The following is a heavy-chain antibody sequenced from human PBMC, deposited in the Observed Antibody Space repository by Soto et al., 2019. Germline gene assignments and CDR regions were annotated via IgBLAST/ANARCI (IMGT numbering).Heavy chain of an antibody. Sequence: QVQLVESGGGVVQPGTSLRLSCAASGITFSTSGMHWVRQAPGKGLEWVAMSWSDGSYKYYADSVKGRVTISRDNSKNTLNLKMNSLRAEDTAVYYCARDKGLTSLDHWGQGTVVTVSS. CDR3: ARDKGLTSLDH. CDR2: SWSDGSYK. V-gene: IGHV3-33*01. J-gene: IGHJ4*02. CDR1: GITFSTSG. D-gene: IGHD1-1*01.